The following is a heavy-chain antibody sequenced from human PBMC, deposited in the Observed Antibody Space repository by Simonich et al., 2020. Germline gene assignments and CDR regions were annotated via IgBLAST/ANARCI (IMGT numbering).Heavy chain of an antibody. CDR1: GFTFSSYW. Sequence: EVQLVESGGGLVQPGGSLRLSCAASGFTFSSYWMSWVRQAPGKGLEWVDKKKQDGGEKYYVDSVKGRFTISRDNAKNSLYLQMNSLRAEDTAVYYCARDREVYGSGSYYNYWGQGTLVTVSS. V-gene: IGHV3-7*01. J-gene: IGHJ4*02. CDR3: ARDREVYGSGSYYNY. D-gene: IGHD3-10*01. CDR2: KKQDGGEK.